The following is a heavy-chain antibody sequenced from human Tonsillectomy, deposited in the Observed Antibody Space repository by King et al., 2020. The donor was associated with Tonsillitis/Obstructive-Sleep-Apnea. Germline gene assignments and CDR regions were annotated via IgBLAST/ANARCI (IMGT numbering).Heavy chain of an antibody. CDR2: ISSSSRYI. CDR1: GFTFSSYS. D-gene: IGHD1-26*01. J-gene: IGHJ3*02. CDR3: ASSREGAFDI. V-gene: IGHV3-21*01. Sequence: QLVQSGGGLVKPGGSLRLSCAASGFTFSSYSMNWVRQAPGKGLEWVSSISSSSRYIYYADSVKGRFTISRDNAKNSLYLQMNSLRAEDTAVYYCASSREGAFDIWGQGTMVTVSS.